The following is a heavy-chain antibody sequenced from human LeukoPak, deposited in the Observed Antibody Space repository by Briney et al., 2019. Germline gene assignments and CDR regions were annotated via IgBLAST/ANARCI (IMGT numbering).Heavy chain of an antibody. D-gene: IGHD2-15*01. J-gene: IGHJ5*02. V-gene: IGHV3-23*01. CDR3: AKDRCSGGSCNWFDP. Sequence: GGSLRLSCAASGFTFSSYGMSWVRQAPGKGLEWVSVISGSGSNTYYADSVKGRFTISRDNSKNSLYLQMNSLRAEDTAVYYCAKDRCSGGSCNWFDPWGQGTLVTVSS. CDR2: ISGSGSNT. CDR1: GFTFSSYG.